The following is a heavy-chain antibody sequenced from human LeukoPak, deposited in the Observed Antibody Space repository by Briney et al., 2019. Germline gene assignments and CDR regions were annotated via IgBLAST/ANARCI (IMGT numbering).Heavy chain of an antibody. CDR3: ARVGVTAATADY. CDR2: INPRGGST. V-gene: IGHV1-46*01. J-gene: IGHJ4*02. Sequence: ASVKVSCKASGYTFTSYYMHWMRQAPGQGPEWMGIINPRGGSTDYSQKFQDRVTISSDTSTSTVYMELGSLRSEDTAVYFCARVGVTAATADYWGQGTLVTVSS. D-gene: IGHD6-25*01. CDR1: GYTFTSYY.